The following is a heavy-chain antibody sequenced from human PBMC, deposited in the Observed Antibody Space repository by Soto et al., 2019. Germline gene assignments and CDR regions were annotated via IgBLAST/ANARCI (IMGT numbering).Heavy chain of an antibody. CDR1: GGSISSSSYY. D-gene: IGHD3-10*01. J-gene: IGHJ4*02. CDR2: IYYSGST. CDR3: ARRSVWFGESDY. V-gene: IGHV4-39*01. Sequence: ETLSLTCTVSGGSISSSSYYWGWIRQPPGKGLEWIGSIYYSGSTYYNPSLKSRVTISVDTSKNQFSLKLSSVTAADTAVYYCARRSVWFGESDYWGQGTLVTVSS.